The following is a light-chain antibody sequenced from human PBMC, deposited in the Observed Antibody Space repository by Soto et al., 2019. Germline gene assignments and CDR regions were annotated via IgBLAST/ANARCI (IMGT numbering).Light chain of an antibody. V-gene: IGKV3-20*01. Sequence: EVVLTQSPGTLSLSPGERATLSCRASQSVDSSTLAWYQRKPGQAPRLLISGASKRATGTPDRFSGSGSGTDFTLTISRLEPEDFAVCYCQHFDDSLTFGGGTKVEIK. CDR1: QSVDSST. CDR3: QHFDDSLT. CDR2: GAS. J-gene: IGKJ4*01.